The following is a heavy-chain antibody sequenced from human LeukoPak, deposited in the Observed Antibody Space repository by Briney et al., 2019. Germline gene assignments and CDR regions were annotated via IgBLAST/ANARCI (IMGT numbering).Heavy chain of an antibody. J-gene: IGHJ4*02. V-gene: IGHV3-53*01. CDR2: IYVYGRT. D-gene: IGHD2-21*02. CDR1: GYTFSSYY. CDR3: AKESRLCGGDCFSLLDN. Sequence: PGGSLRLSCAASGYTFSSYYISWVRHPPGQGLDWVSLIYVYGRTFYAGSVKGRFTISRDNSKNTMYLQMNSLRAEDTAVYYCAKESRLCGGDCFSLLDNWGQGTLVSVSS.